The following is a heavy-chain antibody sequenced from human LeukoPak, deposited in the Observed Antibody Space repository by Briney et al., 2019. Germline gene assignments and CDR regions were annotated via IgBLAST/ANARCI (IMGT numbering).Heavy chain of an antibody. J-gene: IGHJ4*02. CDR3: AKLRQQLVQDY. CDR2: ISGRGGSK. Sequence: TGGSLRLSCAASGFTFSSYAMSWVRQAPGKGLEWVSAISGRGGSKYYADSVKGRFTISRDNSKNTLYLQMNSLRAEDTAVYYCAKLRQQLVQDYWGEGTLVTVSS. CDR1: GFTFSSYA. D-gene: IGHD6-13*01. V-gene: IGHV3-23*01.